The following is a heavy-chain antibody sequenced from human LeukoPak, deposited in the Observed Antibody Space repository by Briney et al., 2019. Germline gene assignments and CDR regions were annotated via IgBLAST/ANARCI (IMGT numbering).Heavy chain of an antibody. Sequence: PGGSLRLSCAASGFTFSSYGMHWVRQAPGKGLEWVAVISYDGSNKYYADSVKGRFTISRDNSNNTLYLQMNSLRADDTALYYCAREGSSHDAFDIWGQGTMVTVSS. CDR1: GFTFSSYG. CDR3: AREGSSHDAFDI. V-gene: IGHV3-30*03. CDR2: ISYDGSNK. D-gene: IGHD3-10*01. J-gene: IGHJ3*02.